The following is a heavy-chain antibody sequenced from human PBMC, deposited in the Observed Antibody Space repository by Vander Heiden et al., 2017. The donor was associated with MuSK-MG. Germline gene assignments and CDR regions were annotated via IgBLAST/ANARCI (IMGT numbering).Heavy chain of an antibody. J-gene: IGHJ5*02. CDR2: INTNNGNT. V-gene: IGHV1-18*01. Sequence: QVQLVQSGAEVRKPGASVKVSCKASGYSFITYGISWVRQAPGQGLEWMGWINTNNGNTDYAQNLQGRVTMTADASTSTAFMELRSLGSDDTAVYYCARVDMLYFDRSGYQSYNWLDPWGQGTLVTVSS. CDR3: ARVDMLYFDRSGYQSYNWLDP. D-gene: IGHD3-22*01. CDR1: GYSFITYG.